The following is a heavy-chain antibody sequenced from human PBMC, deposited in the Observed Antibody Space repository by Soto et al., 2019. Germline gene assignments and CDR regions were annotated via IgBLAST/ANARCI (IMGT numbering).Heavy chain of an antibody. CDR2: IYYSGST. Sequence: PSETLSLTCTVSGGSISSSSYYWGWIRQPPGKGLEWIGSIYYSGSTYYNPSLKSRVTISVDTSKNQFSLKLSSVTAADTAVYYCASQDTIFGVVSPYGMDVWGQGTTVTVSS. CDR1: GGSISSSSYY. D-gene: IGHD3-3*01. V-gene: IGHV4-39*01. J-gene: IGHJ6*02. CDR3: ASQDTIFGVVSPYGMDV.